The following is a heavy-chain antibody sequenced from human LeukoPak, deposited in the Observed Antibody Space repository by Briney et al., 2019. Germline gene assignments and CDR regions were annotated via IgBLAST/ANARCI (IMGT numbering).Heavy chain of an antibody. CDR1: GFTFSTYT. D-gene: IGHD6-19*01. Sequence: PGGSLRLSCAASGFTFSTYTMNWVRQAPGKGLEWVALTWYDGSNKYYADSVKGRFTISRDNADNTLYLQMNSQRAEDTAVYYCARDLGYTSGHPFDFWGQGTLVTVSS. CDR3: ARDLGYTSGHPFDF. J-gene: IGHJ4*02. V-gene: IGHV3-33*08. CDR2: TWYDGSNK.